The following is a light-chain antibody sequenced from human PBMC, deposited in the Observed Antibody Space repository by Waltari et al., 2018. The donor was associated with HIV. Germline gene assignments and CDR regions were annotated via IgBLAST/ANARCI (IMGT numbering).Light chain of an antibody. CDR2: DAS. Sequence: EIVMTQSPATLSVSPGERATLSCSASQSVSSNLAWYQQIPGQAPRLLIYDASTRATGSPARFSGSGSGTEFTLTISSLQSEDFAIYYCQHYNDWPITFGQGTRLEIK. CDR1: QSVSSN. V-gene: IGKV3-15*01. CDR3: QHYNDWPIT. J-gene: IGKJ5*01.